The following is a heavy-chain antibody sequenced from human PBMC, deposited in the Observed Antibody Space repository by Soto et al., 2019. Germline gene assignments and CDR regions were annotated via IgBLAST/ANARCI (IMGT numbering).Heavy chain of an antibody. CDR2: ISSSSSYI. CDR3: ARDRLEIYGSGPRGEEYYYYYYGMDV. CDR1: GFTFSSYS. D-gene: IGHD3-10*01. J-gene: IGHJ6*02. V-gene: IGHV3-21*01. Sequence: EVQLLESGGDLVQPGGSLRLSCAASGFTFSSYSMNWVRQAPGKGLEWVSSISSSSSYIYYADSVKGRFTISRDNAKNSLYLQMNSLRAEDTAVYYCARDRLEIYGSGPRGEEYYYYYYGMDVWGQGTTVTVSS.